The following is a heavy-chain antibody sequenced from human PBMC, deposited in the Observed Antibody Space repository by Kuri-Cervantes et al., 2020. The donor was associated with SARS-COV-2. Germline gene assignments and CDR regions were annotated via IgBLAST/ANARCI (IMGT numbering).Heavy chain of an antibody. D-gene: IGHD4-17*01. J-gene: IGHJ4*02. CDR2: IYTSGST. CDR3: ARLRVDYGDYSRQYYFDY. V-gene: IGHV4-61*02. CDR1: GGSISSGSYY. Sequence: LRLSCTVSGGSISSGSYYWSWIRQPAGKGLEWIGRIYTSGSTNYNPSLKSRVTISVDTSKNQFSLKLSSVTAADTAVYYCARLRVDYGDYSRQYYFDYWGQGTLVTDSS.